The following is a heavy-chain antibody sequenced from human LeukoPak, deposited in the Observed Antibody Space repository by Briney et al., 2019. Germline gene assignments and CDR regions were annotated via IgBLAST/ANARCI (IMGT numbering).Heavy chain of an antibody. CDR3: ARGRSGGTTWARNPTSTYYLDY. CDR2: ITGSSTWT. V-gene: IGHV3-23*01. Sequence: PGGSLRLSCEASGFTFGNFGMTWVRQAPGKGLQWVSGITGSSTWTYYAASVKGRFTVSRDNSQNTLHLQMNSLRADDTAVYYCARGRSGGTTWARNPTSTYYLDYWGQGTLVTVSS. J-gene: IGHJ4*02. D-gene: IGHD1-26*01. CDR1: GFTFGNFG.